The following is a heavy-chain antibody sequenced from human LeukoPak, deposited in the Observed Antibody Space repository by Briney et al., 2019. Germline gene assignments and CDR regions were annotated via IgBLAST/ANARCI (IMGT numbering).Heavy chain of an antibody. CDR2: ISYDGSNK. CDR1: GFTFSSYG. V-gene: IGHV3-30*18. CDR3: AKDHDPYYYYYGMDV. D-gene: IGHD1-1*01. J-gene: IGHJ6*02. Sequence: PGRSLRLSCAASGFTFSSYGMHWVRQAPGKGLEWVAVISYDGSNKYYADSVEGRFTISRDNSKNTLYLQMNSLRAEDTAVYYCAKDHDPYYYYYGMDVWGQGTTVTVSS.